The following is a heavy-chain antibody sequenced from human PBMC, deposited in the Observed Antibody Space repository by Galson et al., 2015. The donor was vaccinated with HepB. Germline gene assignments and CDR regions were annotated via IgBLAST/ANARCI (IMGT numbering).Heavy chain of an antibody. D-gene: IGHD2-21*02. CDR2: IKSKTDGGTT. V-gene: IGHV3-15*01. J-gene: IGHJ4*02. CDR1: GFTFSNAW. CDR3: TTEGAAAGTDCGDCYSG. Sequence: SLRLSCAASGFTFSNAWMSWVRQAPGKGLEWVGRIKSKTDGGTTDYAAPVKGRFTISRDDSKNTLYLQMNSLKTEDTAVYYCTTEGAAAGTDCGDCYSGWGQGTLVTVSS.